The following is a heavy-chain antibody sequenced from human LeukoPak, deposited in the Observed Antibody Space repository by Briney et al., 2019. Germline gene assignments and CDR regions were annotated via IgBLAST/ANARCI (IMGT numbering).Heavy chain of an antibody. Sequence: GGSLRLSCAASGFTFSSYAMSWVRQAPGKGLEWVSSISTSSSYIYYADSVKGRFTISRDNSKNTLYLQMNSLRAEDTAVYYCAKVWALNYYGSGSYDWFDPWGQGTLVTVSS. CDR1: GFTFSSYA. D-gene: IGHD3-10*01. CDR2: ISTSSSYI. V-gene: IGHV3-21*01. J-gene: IGHJ5*02. CDR3: AKVWALNYYGSGSYDWFDP.